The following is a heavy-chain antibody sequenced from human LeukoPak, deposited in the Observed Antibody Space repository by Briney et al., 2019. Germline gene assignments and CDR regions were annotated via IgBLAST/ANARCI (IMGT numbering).Heavy chain of an antibody. J-gene: IGHJ3*02. D-gene: IGHD3-22*01. CDR2: IKPDGSAD. CDR1: GFTFSNYW. CDR3: ARDGQDDSSGYYYIDAFDI. V-gene: IGHV3-7*01. Sequence: GGSLRLSCAASGFTFSNYWMSWVRQAPGKGLEWVANIKPDGSADYYVNSLKGRFTISRDNAKSSLFLEMISLTAEDTAVYYCARDGQDDSSGYYYIDAFDIWGQGTMVTVSS.